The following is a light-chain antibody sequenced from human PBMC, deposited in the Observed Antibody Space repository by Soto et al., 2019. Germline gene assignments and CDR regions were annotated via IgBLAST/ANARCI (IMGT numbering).Light chain of an antibody. CDR3: QYYSSSLSIT. V-gene: IGKV3-20*01. J-gene: IGKJ5*01. CDR1: QSVRNTY. Sequence: EIVLTQSPGILSLSPGERATLSCRASQSVRNTYLAWYQQKPGQDPRLLIHGASSRATGIPDRFSGSGSGTDFTLTISRLEPEDFAVYYCQYYSSSLSITFGQGTRLDIK. CDR2: GAS.